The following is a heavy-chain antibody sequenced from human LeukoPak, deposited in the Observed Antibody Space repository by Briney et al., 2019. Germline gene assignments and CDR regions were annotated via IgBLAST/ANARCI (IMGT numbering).Heavy chain of an antibody. CDR3: ARDPGVVAFHYFDF. D-gene: IGHD3-3*01. Sequence: SAGSLTLSCAASGFTFSSHAMAWVRQAPGKGLEWVSAIGGLGSSTYYGDSVKGRFTISRDNSTNTVYLQMDSLRVEDTAVYYCARDPGVVAFHYFDFWGQGTLITVSS. CDR2: IGGLGSST. CDR1: GFTFSSHA. V-gene: IGHV3-23*01. J-gene: IGHJ4*02.